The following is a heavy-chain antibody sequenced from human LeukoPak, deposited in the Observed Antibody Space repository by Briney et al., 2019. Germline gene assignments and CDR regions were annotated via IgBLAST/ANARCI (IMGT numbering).Heavy chain of an antibody. CDR3: AKVSLNSGYDVDY. Sequence: PGGSLRLSCAASGFTFSSYGMHWVRQPPGKGLEWVAFTRYTGDNKYYAASVRGRFSISRDNSKNMLFLQMNSLRAEDTAVYYCAKVSLNSGYDVDYWGQGTLVTVSS. J-gene: IGHJ4*02. CDR2: TRYTGDNK. D-gene: IGHD5-12*01. CDR1: GFTFSSYG. V-gene: IGHV3-30*02.